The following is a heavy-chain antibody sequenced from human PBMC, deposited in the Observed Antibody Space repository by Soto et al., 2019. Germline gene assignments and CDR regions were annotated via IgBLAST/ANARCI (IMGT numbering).Heavy chain of an antibody. V-gene: IGHV1-69*06. CDR1: GGTFSSYA. CDR2: IIPIFGTA. Sequence: QVQLVQSGAEVKKPGSSVKVSCKASGGTFSSYAISWVRQAPGQGLEWMGGIIPIFGTANYAQKFHGRVTITSEKSTSTSYMQLSCRSTEYTPVYYCARNQPRTVGVDSSSQPYYYSMDVSGHETTVTDSS. J-gene: IGHJ6*02. D-gene: IGHD6-6*01. CDR3: ARNQPRTVGVDSSSQPYYYSMDV.